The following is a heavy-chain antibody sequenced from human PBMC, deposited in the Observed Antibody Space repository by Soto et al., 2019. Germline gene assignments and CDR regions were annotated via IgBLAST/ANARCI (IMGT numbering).Heavy chain of an antibody. Sequence: GGSLRLSCAASGFTFSSYWMHWVRQTPGKGLVWVSRINRDGSSTNYADSVKGRFAISRDNAENTLYLQMDSLRAEDTAVFYCARESNIGGHYYMDVWGKGTTVTVSS. J-gene: IGHJ6*03. V-gene: IGHV3-74*01. D-gene: IGHD1-26*01. CDR1: GFTFSSYW. CDR2: INRDGSST. CDR3: ARESNIGGHYYMDV.